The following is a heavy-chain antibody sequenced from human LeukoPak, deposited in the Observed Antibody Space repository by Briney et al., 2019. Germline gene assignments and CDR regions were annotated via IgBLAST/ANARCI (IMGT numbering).Heavy chain of an antibody. CDR3: ARALARDVYNINWFDP. D-gene: IGHD5-24*01. CDR2: ISAYNGYT. V-gene: IGHV1-18*01. J-gene: IGHJ5*02. Sequence: ASVKVSCKASGYTFTSYAISWVRQAPGQGLEWMGWISAYNGYTNYAQNLQGRVTMTTDTSTSTAYMELTSLRSDDTAVYYCARALARDVYNINWFDPWGQGTLSPSPQ. CDR1: GYTFTSYA.